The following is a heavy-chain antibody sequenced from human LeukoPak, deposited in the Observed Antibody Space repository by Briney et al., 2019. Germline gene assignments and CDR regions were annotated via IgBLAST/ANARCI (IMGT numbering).Heavy chain of an antibody. CDR2: ISGSGGST. D-gene: IGHD3-22*01. CDR3: AKDLDNVYYDSSGIFDY. V-gene: IGHV3-23*01. Sequence: GGSLRLSCAASGFTFSSYAMSWVRQAPGKGLEWVSAISGSGGSTYYADSVKGRFTISRDNSKNTLYLQMNSLRAEDTAVYYWAKDLDNVYYDSSGIFDYWGQGTLVTVSS. J-gene: IGHJ4*02. CDR1: GFTFSSYA.